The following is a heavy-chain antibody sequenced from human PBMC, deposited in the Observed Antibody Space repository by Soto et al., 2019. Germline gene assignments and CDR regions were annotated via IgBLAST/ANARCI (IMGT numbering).Heavy chain of an antibody. J-gene: IGHJ4*02. CDR1: GFIFKMYW. V-gene: IGHV3-74*01. CDR3: TRGPRPISTGTGAY. Sequence: GGSLILSCAASGFIFKMYWMHWVRQSPGKGLVWISRIYNDGTYSDYADSVRGRFTISRDNVNDTLYLQMNNLRAEDSGLYYCTRGPRPISTGTGAYWGQGTQVTVSS. D-gene: IGHD3-10*01. CDR2: IYNDGTYS.